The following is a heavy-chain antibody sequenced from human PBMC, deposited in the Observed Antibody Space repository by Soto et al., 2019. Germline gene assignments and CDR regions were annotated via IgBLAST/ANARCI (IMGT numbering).Heavy chain of an antibody. D-gene: IGHD4-17*01. CDR2: ISSSSSYI. CDR3: ARDLLTTVVNPPPRWFDP. V-gene: IGHV3-21*01. CDR1: GFTFSSYT. J-gene: IGHJ5*02. Sequence: AALIPSCEPPGFTFSSYTRNSVRLSPGKGQEWVSSISSSSSYIYYADSVKGRFTISSDNAKNSLYLQMNSLRAEDTAVYYCARDLLTTVVNPPPRWFDPWGQGLLVSVSS.